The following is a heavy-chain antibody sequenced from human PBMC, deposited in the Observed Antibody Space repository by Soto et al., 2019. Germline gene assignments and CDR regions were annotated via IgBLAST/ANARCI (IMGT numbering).Heavy chain of an antibody. D-gene: IGHD4-17*01. CDR3: ASDLRFYYYYMDV. J-gene: IGHJ6*03. CDR2: INHSGST. CDR1: GGSFSGYY. Sequence: SETLSLTCAVYGGSFSGYYWSWIRQPPGKGLEWIGEINHSGSTNYNPSLKSRVTISVDTSKNQFSLKLSSVTAADTAVYYCASDLRFYYYYMDVWGKGTTVTVSS. V-gene: IGHV4-34*01.